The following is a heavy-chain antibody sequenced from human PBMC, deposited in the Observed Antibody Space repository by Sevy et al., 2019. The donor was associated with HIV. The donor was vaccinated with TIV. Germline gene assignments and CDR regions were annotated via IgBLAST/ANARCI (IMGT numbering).Heavy chain of an antibody. CDR3: AREGWGGAARPNYFDY. J-gene: IGHJ4*02. Sequence: GGSLILSCAASGFTFSDYSMNWVRKAPGKGLEWVSIISSSSSYIDYADSMKGRFTISRDNAKNSLYLQMNSLRVEDTAVYYCAREGWGGAARPNYFDYWGQGTLVTVSS. CDR1: GFTFSDYS. CDR2: ISSSSSYI. V-gene: IGHV3-21*01. D-gene: IGHD6-6*01.